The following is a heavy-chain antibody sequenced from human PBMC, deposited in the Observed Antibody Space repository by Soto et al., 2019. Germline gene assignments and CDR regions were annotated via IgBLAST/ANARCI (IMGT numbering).Heavy chain of an antibody. CDR2: INHSGST. D-gene: IGHD3-16*02. CDR1: GGSFSGYY. V-gene: IGHV4-34*01. Sequence: ASETLSLTCAVYGGSFSGYYWSWIRQPPGKGLEWIGEINHSGSTNYNPSLKSRVTISVDTSKNQFSLKLSSVTAADTAVYYCARALYDYVWGSYRFGPYFDYWGQGTLVTVSS. CDR3: ARALYDYVWGSYRFGPYFDY. J-gene: IGHJ4*02.